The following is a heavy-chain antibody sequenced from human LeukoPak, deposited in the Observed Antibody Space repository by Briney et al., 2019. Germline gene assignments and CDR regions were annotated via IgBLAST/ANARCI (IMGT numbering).Heavy chain of an antibody. Sequence: SETLSLTCTVSGGSIDSYYWSWIRQPPGKGLEWIGYIYYTGSTEYHPSLKSRVTISLDTSKNQFSLKLTSVTAANTAVYYCARVYQSAEYYFDYWGQGNLVSVSS. CDR1: GGSIDSYY. V-gene: IGHV4-59*01. CDR3: ARVYQSAEYYFDY. D-gene: IGHD2-2*01. CDR2: IYYTGST. J-gene: IGHJ4*02.